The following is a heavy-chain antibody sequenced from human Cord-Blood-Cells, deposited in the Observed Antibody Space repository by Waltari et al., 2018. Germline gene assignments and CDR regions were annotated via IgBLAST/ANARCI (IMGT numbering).Heavy chain of an antibody. V-gene: IGHV4-34*01. CDR2: LNHGGRT. CDR1: GGSSRGYY. Sequence: QVQLQQWGADLLKPPESLSLTCAGYGGSSRGYYWTWSRPPPRTVLEWLGELNHGGRTNYNPSLKSRVTISVDTSKNQFSLKLSSVTAADTAVYYCASSPAAMPYYDFWSGYYTNPFDYWGQGTLVTVSS. CDR3: ASSPAAMPYYDFWSGYYTNPFDY. J-gene: IGHJ4*02. D-gene: IGHD3-3*01.